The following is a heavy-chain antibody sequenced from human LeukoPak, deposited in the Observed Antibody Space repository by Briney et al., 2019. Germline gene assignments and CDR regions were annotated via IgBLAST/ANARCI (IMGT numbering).Heavy chain of an antibody. Sequence: GGSLRLSCAASGFTFNVFEMNWVRRAPGKGLEWLSYISGGETTYYADSVRGRFTTSRDNARASLYLQMNSLRVEDTAIYYCARVSSISSSSGPAFEYWGQGDLVSVSS. J-gene: IGHJ4*02. D-gene: IGHD6-13*01. CDR2: ISGGETT. V-gene: IGHV3-69-1*02. CDR1: GFTFNVFE. CDR3: ARVSSISSSSGPAFEY.